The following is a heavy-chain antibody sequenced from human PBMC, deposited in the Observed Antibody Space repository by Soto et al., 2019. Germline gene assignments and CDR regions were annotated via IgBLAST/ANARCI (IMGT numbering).Heavy chain of an antibody. D-gene: IGHD5-18*01. V-gene: IGHV4-31*03. CDR2: IYYSGST. J-gene: IGHJ4*02. CDR3: ARSGYSYGPNPLLY. Sequence: QVQLQESGPGLVKPSQTLSLTCTVSGGSISSGGYYWSWIRQHPGKGLEWIGYIYYSGSTYYNPSLMSRVTISVDTSKNQFSLKLISVTAADTAVYYCARSGYSYGPNPLLYWGQGTLVTVSS. CDR1: GGSISSGGYY.